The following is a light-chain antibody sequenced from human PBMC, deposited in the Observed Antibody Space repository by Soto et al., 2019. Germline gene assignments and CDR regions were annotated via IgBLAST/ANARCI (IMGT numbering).Light chain of an antibody. V-gene: IGKV3-20*01. J-gene: IGKJ4*01. CDR2: GAS. Sequence: EIVLTQSPGTLSLSTGERATLSCRASQSVGTYLAWYQQKPGQAPRLLIYGASTRATGIPDRVSGSGSGTDFTLTISRLEPEDFGLYYCQQYGTSPLTFGGGTKVEIK. CDR1: QSVGTY. CDR3: QQYGTSPLT.